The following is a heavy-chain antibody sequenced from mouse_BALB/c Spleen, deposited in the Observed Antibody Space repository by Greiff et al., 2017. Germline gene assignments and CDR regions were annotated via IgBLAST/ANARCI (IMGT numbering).Heavy chain of an antibody. CDR1: GFTFSSYA. J-gene: IGHJ3*01. V-gene: IGHV5-6-5*01. Sequence: EVQVVESGGGLVKPGGSLKLSCAASGFTFSSYAMSWVRQTPEKRLEWVASISSGGSTYYPDSVKGRFTISRDNARNILYLQMSSLRSEDTAMYYCAREGGSSPFAYWGQGTLVTVSA. CDR3: AREGGSSPFAY. D-gene: IGHD1-1*01. CDR2: ISSGGST.